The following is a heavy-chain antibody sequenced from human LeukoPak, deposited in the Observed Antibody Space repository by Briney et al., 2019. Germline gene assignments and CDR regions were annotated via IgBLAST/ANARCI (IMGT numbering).Heavy chain of an antibody. Sequence: GGSLRLSCAASGFTFSTYGMHWVRQAPGKGLEWVAVIWYDGSNEFYSDSVKGRFTISRHNSKNTLYLQMNSLRAEDTAVYYCARSGFSWRGNFDYWGQGTLVTVSS. D-gene: IGHD3-16*01. CDR1: GFTFSTYG. CDR2: IWYDGSNE. CDR3: ARSGFSWRGNFDY. V-gene: IGHV3-33*01. J-gene: IGHJ4*02.